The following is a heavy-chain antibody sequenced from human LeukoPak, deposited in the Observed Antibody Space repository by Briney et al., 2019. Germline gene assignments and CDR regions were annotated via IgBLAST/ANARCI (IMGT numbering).Heavy chain of an antibody. J-gene: IGHJ5*02. CDR2: FDPEDSET. D-gene: IGHD3-10*01. CDR3: ATDPPKYGSGSYYSRNWFDP. Sequence: ASVKVSCKVSGYTLTELSMHWVRQAPGKGLEWMGGFDPEDSETIYAQKFQGRVTMTEDTSTDTAYMELSSLRSEDTAVYYCATDPPKYGSGSYYSRNWFDPWGQGTLVTVSS. V-gene: IGHV1-24*01. CDR1: GYTLTELS.